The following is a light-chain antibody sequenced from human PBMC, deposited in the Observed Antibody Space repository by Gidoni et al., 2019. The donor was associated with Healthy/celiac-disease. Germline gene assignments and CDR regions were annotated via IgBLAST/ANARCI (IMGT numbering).Light chain of an antibody. CDR2: GAS. CDR1: QSVSSN. CDR3: QQYNNWRLT. V-gene: IGKV3-15*01. Sequence: ASQSVSSNLAWYQQKPGQAPRLLIYGASTRATGIPARFSGSGSGTEFTLTISSLQSEDFAVYYCQQYNNWRLTFGGGTKVEIK. J-gene: IGKJ4*01.